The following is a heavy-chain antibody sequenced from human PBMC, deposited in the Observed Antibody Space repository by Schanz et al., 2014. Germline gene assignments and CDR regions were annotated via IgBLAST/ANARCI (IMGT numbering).Heavy chain of an antibody. CDR3: ARTFYFAAGTYHPPNYYYGLDV. D-gene: IGHD3-10*01. CDR1: GGSISSFY. CDR2: IYYSAST. V-gene: IGHV4-59*01. Sequence: QVQLQESGPGLVKPSETLSLTCTVSGGSISSFYWSWIRQPPGKGLEWIANIYYSASTNYNPSLKSRVTMSAGTAKNQVSLKMRSVTTADTAVYYCARTFYFAAGTYHPPNYYYGLDVWGQGTTVTVSS. J-gene: IGHJ6*02.